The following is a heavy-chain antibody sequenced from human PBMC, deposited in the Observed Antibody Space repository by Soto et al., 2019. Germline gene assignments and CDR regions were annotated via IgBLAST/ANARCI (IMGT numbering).Heavy chain of an antibody. CDR2: INSAGSST. D-gene: IGHD1-26*01. CDR1: GFTFSSHW. Sequence: GGSLRLSCAASGFTFSSHWMHWVRQGPGKGLVWVSRINSAGSSTNYADCVKGRFTISRDNAKNTLHLQMDSLTAEDTAVYYCTRGPPDGSGGYYPGEFWGQGALVTVSS. CDR3: TRGPPDGSGGYYPGEF. V-gene: IGHV3-74*01. J-gene: IGHJ4*02.